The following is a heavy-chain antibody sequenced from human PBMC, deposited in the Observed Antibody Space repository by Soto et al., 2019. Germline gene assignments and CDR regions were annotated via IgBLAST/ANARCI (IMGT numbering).Heavy chain of an antibody. CDR1: GFTFSSYC. Sequence: PGGSLRLSCAASGFTFSSYCMHWVRQAPGKGLEWVAVISYDGSNKYYADSVKGRFTIFRDNSKNTLYLNMNSLRAEDTAVYYCAKGVAAENYYYYGMDVWGQGTTVTVSS. J-gene: IGHJ6*02. CDR3: AKGVAAENYYYYGMDV. CDR2: ISYDGSNK. D-gene: IGHD6-13*01. V-gene: IGHV3-30*18.